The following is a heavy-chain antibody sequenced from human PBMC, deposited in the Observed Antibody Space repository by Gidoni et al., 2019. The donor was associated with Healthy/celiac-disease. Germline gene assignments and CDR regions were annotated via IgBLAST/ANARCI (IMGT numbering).Heavy chain of an antibody. CDR3: ARVGKGNSED. CDR1: EYTFTGYY. Sequence: VRLVQSGAGVKRPGPSVRVSCRASEYTFTGYYMPWVRQAPGQGLEWMGWINPNSGGTNDAQKFQGRVTMTRDTSISTAYMELSRLRSDDTAVYYCARVGKGNSEDWGQGTLVTVSS. D-gene: IGHD4-4*01. CDR2: INPNSGGT. V-gene: IGHV1-2*02. J-gene: IGHJ4*02.